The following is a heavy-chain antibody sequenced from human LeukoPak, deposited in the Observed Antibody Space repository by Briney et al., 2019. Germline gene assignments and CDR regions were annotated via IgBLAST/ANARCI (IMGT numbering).Heavy chain of an antibody. CDR3: ARDMGWQQFDQ. CDR2: IKKDGGET. J-gene: IGHJ4*02. Sequence: GGSLRLSCVASRFTFSNYWMTWVRQSPGKGLERVAYIKKDGGETYYMESVKGRFTISRDNARNSLYLQMNSLTVEDTAVYYCARDMGWQQFDQWGQGTLVTVSS. CDR1: RFTFSNYW. D-gene: IGHD5-24*01. V-gene: IGHV3-7*01.